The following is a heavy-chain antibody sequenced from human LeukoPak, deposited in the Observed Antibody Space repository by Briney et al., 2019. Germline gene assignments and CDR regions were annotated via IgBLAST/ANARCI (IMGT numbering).Heavy chain of an antibody. CDR3: ARDHSSSSEDY. J-gene: IGHJ4*02. V-gene: IGHV4-4*02. CDR2: IYHSGNT. CDR1: GGSISSSNW. D-gene: IGHD6-13*01. Sequence: SETLSLTCAVSGGSISSSNWWSWVRQPPGKGLEWIGEIYHSGNTNYNPSLKSRVTISLDKSKNQFSLKLRSVTAADTAVYYCARDHSSSSEDYWGQGTLVTVSS.